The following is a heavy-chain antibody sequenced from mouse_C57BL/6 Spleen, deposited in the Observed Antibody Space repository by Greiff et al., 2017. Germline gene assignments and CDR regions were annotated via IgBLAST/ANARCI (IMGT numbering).Heavy chain of an antibody. V-gene: IGHV7-3*01. CDR3: ARLLGRGFDY. Sequence: EVMLVESGGGLVQPGGSLSLSCAASGFTFTDYYMSWVRQPPGKALEWLGFIRNKANGYTTEYSASVKGRFTISRDNSQIILYLQMNALRAEDSATYYCARLLGRGFDYWGQGTTLTVSS. D-gene: IGHD4-1*01. CDR2: IRNKANGYTT. CDR1: GFTFTDYY. J-gene: IGHJ2*01.